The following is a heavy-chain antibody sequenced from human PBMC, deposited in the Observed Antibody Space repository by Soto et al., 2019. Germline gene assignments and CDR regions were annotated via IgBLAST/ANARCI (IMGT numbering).Heavy chain of an antibody. V-gene: IGHV3-9*01. CDR3: AKGRSSSGFYDYVDY. CDR2: ISWNSGSI. CDR1: GFTFDDYA. J-gene: IGHJ4*02. D-gene: IGHD6-19*01. Sequence: GGSLRLSCAASGFTFDDYAMHWVRQAPGKGLEWVSGISWNSGSIGYADSVKGRFTISRDNAKNSLYLQMNSLRAEDTALYYCAKGRSSSGFYDYVDYWGQGTLVTVSS.